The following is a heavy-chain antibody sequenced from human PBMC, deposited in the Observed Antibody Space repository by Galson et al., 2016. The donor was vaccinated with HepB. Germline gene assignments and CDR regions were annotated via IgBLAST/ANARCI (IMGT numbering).Heavy chain of an antibody. D-gene: IGHD3-10*01. CDR1: GGTFISYA. V-gene: IGHV1-69*06. Sequence: SVKVSCKASGGTFISYAITWVRQAPGQGLEWVGGIIPIFGTTKLALKFEGRVTITADRSTNTALLELRSLTSEDTAVYFCARDPTGGEITRYYYDHWGQGTLVTVSS. CDR3: ARDPTGGEITRYYYDH. J-gene: IGHJ4*02. CDR2: IIPIFGTT.